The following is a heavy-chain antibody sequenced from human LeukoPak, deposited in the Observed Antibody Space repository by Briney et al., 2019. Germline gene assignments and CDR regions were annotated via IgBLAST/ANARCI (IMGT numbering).Heavy chain of an antibody. J-gene: IGHJ4*02. D-gene: IGHD3-3*01. CDR3: SRAYEHGTYFDY. CDR2: VSGPGGST. V-gene: IGHV3-23*01. CDR1: RFTHNRYA. Sequence: PGGPLTLPCAASRFTHNRYAIHGPPHATGKGLSCLASVSGPGGSTYYADSVKGRCTISRDNSKNTLYLQMTSLRAEDTAVYYCSRAYEHGTYFDYWGQGTLLTVSS.